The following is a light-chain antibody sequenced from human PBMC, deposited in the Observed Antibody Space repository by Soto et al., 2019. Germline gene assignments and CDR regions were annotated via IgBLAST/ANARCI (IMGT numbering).Light chain of an antibody. CDR3: QQYSHLIT. Sequence: IHMTHSPSSLSSSVVYIGTITCQASQDISNYLNWYQHKLGKAPKLLIYDASNLETGVPSRFSGSGSGTDFTFTISSLQPEDIATYYCQQYSHLITFGHGTRLEIK. CDR1: QDISNY. CDR2: DAS. V-gene: IGKV1-33*01. J-gene: IGKJ5*01.